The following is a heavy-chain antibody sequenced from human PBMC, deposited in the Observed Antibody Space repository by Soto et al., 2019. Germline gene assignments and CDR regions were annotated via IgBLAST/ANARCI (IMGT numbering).Heavy chain of an antibody. CDR2: IYYSGST. V-gene: IGHV4-39*01. Sequence: NPSETLSLTCTVSGGSISSSSYYWGWIRQPPGKGLEWIGSIYYSGSTYYNPSLKSRVTISVDTSKNQFSLKLSSVTAADTAVYYCARHHPQYYDFWSGYYPGCWFDPWGQGTLVTVSS. CDR3: ARHHPQYYDFWSGYYPGCWFDP. CDR1: GGSISSSSYY. D-gene: IGHD3-3*01. J-gene: IGHJ5*02.